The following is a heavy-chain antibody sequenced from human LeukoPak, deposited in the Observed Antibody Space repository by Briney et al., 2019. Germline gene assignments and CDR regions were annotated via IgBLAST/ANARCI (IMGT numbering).Heavy chain of an antibody. CDR3: ARVPGYYGSGSYLPYYYMDV. D-gene: IGHD3-10*01. CDR2: INHSGST. J-gene: IGHJ6*03. V-gene: IGHV4-34*01. CDR1: GGSFSGYY. Sequence: SETQSLTCAVYGGSFSGYYWSWIRQPPGKGLEWIGEINHSGSTNYNPSLKSRVTISVDTSKNQFSLNLSSVTAADTAVYYCARVPGYYGSGSYLPYYYMDVWGKGATVTVSS.